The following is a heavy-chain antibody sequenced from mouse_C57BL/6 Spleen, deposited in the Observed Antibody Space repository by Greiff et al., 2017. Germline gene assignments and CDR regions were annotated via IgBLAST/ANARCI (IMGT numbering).Heavy chain of an antibody. D-gene: IGHD2-3*01. CDR2: ISYDGSN. CDR3: AREDDGSYWYFDV. V-gene: IGHV3-6*01. Sequence: EVQLVESGPGLVKPSQSLSLTCSVTGYSITSGYYWNWIRQFPGNKLEWMGYISYDGSNNYNPSLKNRISITRDTSKNQFFLKLNSVTTEDTATYYCAREDDGSYWYFDVWGTGTTVTVSS. J-gene: IGHJ1*03. CDR1: GYSITSGYY.